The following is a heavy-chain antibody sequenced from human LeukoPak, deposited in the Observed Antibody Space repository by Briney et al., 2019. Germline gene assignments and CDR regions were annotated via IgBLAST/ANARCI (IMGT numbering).Heavy chain of an antibody. CDR1: GGSISSYY. J-gene: IGHJ4*02. D-gene: IGHD3-22*01. CDR3: ARWYYYDSSGCFDY. V-gene: IGHV4-59*01. Sequence: SETLSLTCTVSGGSISSYYWSWIRQPPGKGLEWIGDIYYSGSTNYNPYLKSRVTISVDTSKNQFSLKLSSVTAADTAVYYCARWYYYDSSGCFDYWGQGTLVTVSS. CDR2: IYYSGST.